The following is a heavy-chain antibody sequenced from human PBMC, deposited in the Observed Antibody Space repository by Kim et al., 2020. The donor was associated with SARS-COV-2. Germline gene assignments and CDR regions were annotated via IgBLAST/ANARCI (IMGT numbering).Heavy chain of an antibody. D-gene: IGHD3-10*01. CDR2: ISWNSGSI. CDR1: GFTFGDYA. Sequence: GGSLRLSCAASGFTFGDYAMHWVRQAPGKGLEWVSGISWNSGSIGYADSVKGRFTISRDNAKNSLYLQMNSLRAEDTALYYCAKDERAMVRGVNSDYWGQGTLVTVSS. V-gene: IGHV3-9*01. J-gene: IGHJ4*02. CDR3: AKDERAMVRGVNSDY.